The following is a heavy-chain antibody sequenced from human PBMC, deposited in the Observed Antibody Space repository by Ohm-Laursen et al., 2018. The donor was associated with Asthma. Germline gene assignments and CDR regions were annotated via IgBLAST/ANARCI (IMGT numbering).Heavy chain of an antibody. CDR3: AKVYWSSSWDGELDY. J-gene: IGHJ4*02. CDR2: ISGSGGST. V-gene: IGHV3-23*01. D-gene: IGHD6-13*01. Sequence: SLRLSCTAPGFTFSSYAMSWVRQAPGKGLEWVSAISGSGGSTYYADSVKGRFTISRDNSKNTLYLQMNSLRAEDTAVYYCAKVYWSSSWDGELDYWGQGTLVTVSS. CDR1: GFTFSSYA.